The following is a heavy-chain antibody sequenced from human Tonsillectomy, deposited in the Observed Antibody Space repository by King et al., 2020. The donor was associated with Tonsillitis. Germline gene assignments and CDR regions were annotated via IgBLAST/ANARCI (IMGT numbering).Heavy chain of an antibody. D-gene: IGHD2-15*01. CDR2: IGASGSYT. Sequence: VQLVESGGDLVKPGGSLRLSCAASGFTFSDHRMHWIRQAPGKGLEWVAGIGASGSYTTYADSLRGRFTISRDNAKNSLSLHVNNLRPEDTALYYCARCKLGFCSGTNCYFEGANDYWGQGTLITVSS. V-gene: IGHV3-11*06. CDR1: GFTFSDHR. J-gene: IGHJ4*02. CDR3: ARCKLGFCSGTNCYFEGANDY.